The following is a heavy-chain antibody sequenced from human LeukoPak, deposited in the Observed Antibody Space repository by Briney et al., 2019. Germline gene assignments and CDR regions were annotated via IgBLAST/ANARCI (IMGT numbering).Heavy chain of an antibody. CDR1: GFSFSSYA. CDR2: ISVSGGLT. Sequence: GGSLRLSCAASGFSFSSYAMGWVRQAPGKGLEWVSSISVSGGLTYYADSLEGRFTTSRDNSNNPLYLQMNSLRAEDTAVYYCAKRVGGVNNFDYWGQGTLVTVSS. V-gene: IGHV3-23*01. J-gene: IGHJ4*02. D-gene: IGHD3-16*01. CDR3: AKRVGGVNNFDY.